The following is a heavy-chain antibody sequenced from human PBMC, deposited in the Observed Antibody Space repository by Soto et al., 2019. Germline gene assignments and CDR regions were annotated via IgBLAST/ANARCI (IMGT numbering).Heavy chain of an antibody. J-gene: IGHJ4*02. CDR3: ARDGGYSGYDYFDY. Sequence: GSLRLSCAASGFTFSSYWMNWVRQAPGKGLEWVANIKLDGSEKKYVDSVKGRFTISRDNAKKSVFLQMNSLRVEDTAVYYCARDGGYSGYDYFDYWGQGALVTVSS. D-gene: IGHD5-12*01. CDR1: GFTFSSYW. CDR2: IKLDGSEK. V-gene: IGHV3-7*01.